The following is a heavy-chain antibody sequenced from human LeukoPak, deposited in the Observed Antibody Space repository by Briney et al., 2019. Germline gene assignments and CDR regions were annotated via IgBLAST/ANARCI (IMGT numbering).Heavy chain of an antibody. Sequence: GGSLRLSCAASGFTFDDYAMHWVRQAPGKGLEWVSGISWNSGSIGYADSVKGRFTISRDNAKNSLYLQMNSLRAEDTAVYYCARDKNYSNYASDYWGQGTLVTVSS. V-gene: IGHV3-9*01. D-gene: IGHD4-11*01. CDR3: ARDKNYSNYASDY. CDR2: ISWNSGSI. J-gene: IGHJ4*02. CDR1: GFTFDDYA.